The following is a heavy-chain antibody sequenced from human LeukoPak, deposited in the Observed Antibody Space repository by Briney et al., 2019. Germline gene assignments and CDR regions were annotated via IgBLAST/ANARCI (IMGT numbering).Heavy chain of an antibody. V-gene: IGHV4-38-2*02. D-gene: IGHD3-10*01. CDR1: GYSISSGYY. CDR3: AKSNGYGLVDI. CDR2: IYHSGST. Sequence: SETLSLTCTVSGYSISSGYYWGWTRQPPGKGLEWIGSIYHSGSTYYSPSLRSRVTISLDTSRNQFSLKLNSVTAADTAVYYCAKSNGYGLVDIWGQGTMVTVSS. J-gene: IGHJ3*02.